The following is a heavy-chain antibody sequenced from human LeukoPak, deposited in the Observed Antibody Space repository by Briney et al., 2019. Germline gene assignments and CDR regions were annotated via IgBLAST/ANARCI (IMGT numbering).Heavy chain of an antibody. CDR2: IYYSGST. J-gene: IGHJ4*02. Sequence: SETLSLTCTVSGGSISIISYYWGWIRQPPGRGLEWIGSIYYSGSTYYNPSLKIRVTISVDTAKNQFSLKLRSVTAADTAVYYCARRPISAVAGRMEGYYFDYWGQGTLVTVSS. CDR3: ARRPISAVAGRMEGYYFDY. V-gene: IGHV4-39*01. D-gene: IGHD6-19*01. CDR1: GGSISIISYY.